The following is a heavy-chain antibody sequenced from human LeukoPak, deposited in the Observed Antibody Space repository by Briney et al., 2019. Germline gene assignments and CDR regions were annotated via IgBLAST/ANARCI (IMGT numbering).Heavy chain of an antibody. Sequence: ASVTVSCKASGYTFTNYDINWVRQAPGQGLEWMGWMNPNIGNTGYAQKVQGRVAMTRNTSISTAYMELSSLRSEDTAVYYCARGRNNYGGNSEIEYWGQGTLVTVSS. CDR3: ARGRNNYGGNSEIEY. V-gene: IGHV1-8*01. J-gene: IGHJ4*02. D-gene: IGHD4-23*01. CDR1: GYTFTNYD. CDR2: MNPNIGNT.